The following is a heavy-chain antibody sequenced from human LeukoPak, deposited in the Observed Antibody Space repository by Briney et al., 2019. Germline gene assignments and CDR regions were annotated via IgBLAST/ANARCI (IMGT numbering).Heavy chain of an antibody. V-gene: IGHV3-30-3*01. J-gene: IGHJ4*02. CDR2: ISYDGSSK. D-gene: IGHD5-18*01. CDR1: GITFSTYA. Sequence: GRSLRLSCAASGITFSTYAMHWVRQAPGKGLEWVAVISYDGSSKYYADSVKGRFTISRDNSKNTLYLQMNSLSTEDTAVYYCARAGTAMVIYYFDYWGQGTLVTVSS. CDR3: ARAGTAMVIYYFDY.